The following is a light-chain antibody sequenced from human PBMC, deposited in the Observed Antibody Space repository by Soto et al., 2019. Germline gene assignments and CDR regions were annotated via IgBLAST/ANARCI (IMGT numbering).Light chain of an antibody. CDR3: MQGTHWPWT. Sequence: DVVMTQSPLSLPVTLGQPASISCRSRQSLIHSDGNTYLNWFQQRPGQSPRRLIYKVSDRDSVVPDRFTGSGSGTDFTVKISGVEAEDVGVYYCMQGTHWPWTFGQGTEVEIE. V-gene: IGKV2-30*02. CDR1: QSLIHSDGNTY. J-gene: IGKJ1*01. CDR2: KVS.